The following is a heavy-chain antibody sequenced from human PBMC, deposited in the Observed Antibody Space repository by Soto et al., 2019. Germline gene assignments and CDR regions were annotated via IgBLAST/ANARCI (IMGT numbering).Heavy chain of an antibody. Sequence: PSETLSLTCTVSGVSVNSDNCYWSWIRQPPGKGLEWIGHIYNTGSTTYNPSLKSRVTISLDTSRNHFSLSLNSVTAADTAVFYCAREYSSSPEAFDFWGRGTLVTVSS. V-gene: IGHV4-61*03. J-gene: IGHJ4*02. D-gene: IGHD6-6*01. CDR1: GVSVNSDNCY. CDR2: IYNTGST. CDR3: AREYSSSPEAFDF.